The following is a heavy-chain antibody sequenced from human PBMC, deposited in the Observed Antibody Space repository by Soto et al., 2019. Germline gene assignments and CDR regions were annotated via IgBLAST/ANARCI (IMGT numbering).Heavy chain of an antibody. CDR2: ISWNSGSI. J-gene: IGHJ5*02. D-gene: IGHD6-19*01. CDR3: AKAVSGHNWFDP. Sequence: EVQLVESGGGLVQPGRSLRLSCAASGFTFDDYAMHWVRQAPGKGLEWVSGISWNSGSIGYADSVKGRFTISRDNAKNSLYLQMNSLRAEDTALYYCAKAVSGHNWFDPWGQGPLVTVSS. CDR1: GFTFDDYA. V-gene: IGHV3-9*01.